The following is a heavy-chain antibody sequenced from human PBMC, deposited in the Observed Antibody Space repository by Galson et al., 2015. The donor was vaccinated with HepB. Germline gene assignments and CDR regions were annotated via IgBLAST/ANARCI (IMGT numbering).Heavy chain of an antibody. Sequence: SLRLSCAASGFTFSSYDMHWVRQAPGKGLEWVAVISYDGSDKYYADSVKGRFTISRDNSKNTLYLQMNSLRAEDTAVYYCAKGYGYYYDSSGYYYGGDFDYWGQGTLVTVSS. V-gene: IGHV3-30*18. CDR1: GFTFSSYD. CDR2: ISYDGSDK. D-gene: IGHD3-22*01. J-gene: IGHJ4*02. CDR3: AKGYGYYYDSSGYYYGGDFDY.